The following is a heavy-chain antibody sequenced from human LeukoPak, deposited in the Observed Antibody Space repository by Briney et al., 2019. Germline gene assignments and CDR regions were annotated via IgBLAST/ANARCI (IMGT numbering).Heavy chain of an antibody. D-gene: IGHD6-13*01. Sequence: GGAMRLSCAPSGLILSSHGTSWVRQATEEGLERLSAISGRGGSTYSEDAAKGRFTISRDNSKNTLYLQMNSLRAEDTAVYYCAKIWQQLGKYDYWGQGTLVTVSS. V-gene: IGHV3-23*01. CDR1: GLILSSHG. CDR2: ISGRGGST. CDR3: AKIWQQLGKYDY. J-gene: IGHJ4*02.